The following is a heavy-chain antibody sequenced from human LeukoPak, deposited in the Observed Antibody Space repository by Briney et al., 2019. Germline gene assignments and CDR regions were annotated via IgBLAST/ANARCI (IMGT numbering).Heavy chain of an antibody. D-gene: IGHD6-19*01. CDR2: ISGSGGST. V-gene: IGHV3-23*01. Sequence: GGSLRLSCAASGFTFSSYAMSWVRQAPGKGLEWVSAISGSGGSTYYADSVKGRFTISRDNPKNTLYLQMSSLRAEDTAVYYCAKDSPREQWLVRFDYWGQGTLVTVSS. CDR3: AKDSPREQWLVRFDY. J-gene: IGHJ4*02. CDR1: GFTFSSYA.